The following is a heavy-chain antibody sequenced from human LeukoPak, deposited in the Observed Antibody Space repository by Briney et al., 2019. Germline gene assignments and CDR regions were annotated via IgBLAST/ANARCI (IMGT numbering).Heavy chain of an antibody. V-gene: IGHV3-30*03. Sequence: GGSLRLSCAASGFTFSSYGMHWVRQAPGKGLEWVAVISYDGSNKYYADSVKGRFTISRDNSKNTLYLQMNSLRAEDTAVYYCARGPLFGVLPKVKYYYYMDVWGKGTTVTVSS. CDR1: GFTFSSYG. D-gene: IGHD3-3*01. CDR2: ISYDGSNK. J-gene: IGHJ6*03. CDR3: ARGPLFGVLPKVKYYYYMDV.